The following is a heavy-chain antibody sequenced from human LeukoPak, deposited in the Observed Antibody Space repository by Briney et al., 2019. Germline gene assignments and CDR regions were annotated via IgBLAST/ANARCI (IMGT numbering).Heavy chain of an antibody. CDR1: GFTFSIYA. V-gene: IGHV3-23*01. Sequence: PGGSLRLSCAASGFTFSIYAMIWVRQAPGKGLEWVSVIGGSGGNTYSADSVKGRFTISRDNSKNTLYLQMNSLRAEDTAVYYCAKQLRYFDWLLSPLFDYWGQGTLVTVSS. CDR3: AKQLRYFDWLLSPLFDY. CDR2: IGGSGGNT. J-gene: IGHJ4*02. D-gene: IGHD3-9*01.